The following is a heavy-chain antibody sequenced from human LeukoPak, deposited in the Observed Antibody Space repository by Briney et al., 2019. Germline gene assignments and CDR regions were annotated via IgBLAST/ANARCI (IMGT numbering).Heavy chain of an antibody. Sequence: PGGSLRLSCAASGLTFSSYWMSWVRQAPGKGLEWVANIKQDGSEKYYVDSVKGRFTISRDNAKNSLYLQMNSLRAEDTAVYYCARDLSSSGWDYWGQGTLVTVSS. CDR1: GLTFSSYW. CDR2: IKQDGSEK. D-gene: IGHD6-19*01. J-gene: IGHJ4*02. V-gene: IGHV3-7*03. CDR3: ARDLSSSGWDY.